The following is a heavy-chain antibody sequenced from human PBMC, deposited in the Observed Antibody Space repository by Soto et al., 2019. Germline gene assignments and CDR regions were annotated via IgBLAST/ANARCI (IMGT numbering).Heavy chain of an antibody. Sequence: QVQLVESGGGVVQPGRSLRLSCAASGFPFSNYAMHWVRQAPGKGLEWVAVIGFDGSNKDNADSVEGRFTISRDNSKNTLYLQMNSLRDADTAIYYCAKDLGVATISCFDYWGQGTLVTVSS. CDR1: GFPFSNYA. D-gene: IGHD5-12*01. V-gene: IGHV3-33*06. CDR3: AKDLGVATISCFDY. J-gene: IGHJ4*02. CDR2: IGFDGSNK.